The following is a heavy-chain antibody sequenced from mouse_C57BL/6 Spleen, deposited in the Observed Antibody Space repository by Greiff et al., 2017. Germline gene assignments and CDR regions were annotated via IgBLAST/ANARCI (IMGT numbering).Heavy chain of an antibody. J-gene: IGHJ4*01. Sequence: DVQLVESGPVLVKPGASVKMSCKASGYTFTDYYMNWVKQSHGKSLEWIGVINPYNGGTSYNQKFKGKATLTVDKSSSTAYMELNSLTSEDSAVYYCAREDSSGYGYAMDYWGQGTSVTVSS. CDR2: INPYNGGT. CDR3: AREDSSGYGYAMDY. V-gene: IGHV1-19*01. D-gene: IGHD3-2*02. CDR1: GYTFTDYY.